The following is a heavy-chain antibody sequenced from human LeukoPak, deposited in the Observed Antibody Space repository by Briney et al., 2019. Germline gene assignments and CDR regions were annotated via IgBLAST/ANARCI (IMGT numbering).Heavy chain of an antibody. V-gene: IGHV4-59*01. Sequence: SETLSLTCTVSGGSISSYYWSWIRQPPGKGLEWIGYIYYSGSTNYNPSLKSRVTISVDTSKNQFSLKLSSVTAADTAVYYCVRGPTLGYYYYGMDAWGQGTTVTVSS. CDR2: IYYSGST. CDR1: GGSISSYY. CDR3: VRGPTLGYYYYGMDA. J-gene: IGHJ6*02.